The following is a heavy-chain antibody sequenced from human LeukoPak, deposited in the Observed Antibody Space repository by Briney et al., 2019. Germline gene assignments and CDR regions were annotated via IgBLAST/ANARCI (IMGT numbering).Heavy chain of an antibody. CDR1: GFTFSSYS. Sequence: GGSLRLSCAASGFTFSSYSMNWVRQAPGKGLEWVSYISSSSSTIYYADSVKGRFTISRDNSKNTLYLQMNSLRAEDTAVYYCARDITIFGVVPRGLLDYWGQGTLVTVSS. J-gene: IGHJ4*02. CDR2: ISSSSSTI. D-gene: IGHD3-3*01. CDR3: ARDITIFGVVPRGLLDY. V-gene: IGHV3-48*01.